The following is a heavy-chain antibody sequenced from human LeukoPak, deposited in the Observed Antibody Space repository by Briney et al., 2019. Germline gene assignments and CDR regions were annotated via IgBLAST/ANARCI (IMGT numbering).Heavy chain of an antibody. CDR2: ISSSGSTI. Sequence: SGGSLRLSCAASGFTFSDYYMSWIRQAPGKGLEWVSYISSSGSTIYYADSVKGRFTISRDNAKNSLYLQMNSLRAEDTAVYYCARDHYYDSSGYHRFDYWGQGTLVTVSS. CDR1: GFTFSDYY. CDR3: ARDHYYDSSGYHRFDY. J-gene: IGHJ4*02. V-gene: IGHV3-11*01. D-gene: IGHD3-22*01.